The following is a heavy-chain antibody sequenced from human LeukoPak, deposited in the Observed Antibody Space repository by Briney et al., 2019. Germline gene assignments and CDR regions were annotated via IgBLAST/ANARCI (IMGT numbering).Heavy chain of an antibody. V-gene: IGHV1-18*01. J-gene: IGHJ5*02. D-gene: IGHD3-22*01. CDR1: GYIFTSYG. CDR2: ISVYNGNT. CDR3: ARDILGYYYDSHGYYPTDL. Sequence: ASVKVSCKASGYIFTSYGISWVRQAPGQGLEWMGWISVYNGNTNYPQRLQGRVTMTTDTSTTTAYMELRSLRSDDTAVYYCARDILGYYYDSHGYYPTDLWGQGTLVTVSS.